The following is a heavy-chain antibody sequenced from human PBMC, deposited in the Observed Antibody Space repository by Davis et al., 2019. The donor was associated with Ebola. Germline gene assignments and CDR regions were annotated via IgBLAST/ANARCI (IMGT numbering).Heavy chain of an antibody. Sequence: SETLSLTCTVSGGSISSYYWSWIRQPPGKGLEWLGYIYYSGSTNYNPSLKSRVTISVDTSKNQFSLKLSSVTAADTAVYYCARRMDVWGQGTTVTVSS. J-gene: IGHJ6*02. V-gene: IGHV4-59*08. CDR1: GGSISSYY. CDR3: ARRMDV. CDR2: IYYSGST.